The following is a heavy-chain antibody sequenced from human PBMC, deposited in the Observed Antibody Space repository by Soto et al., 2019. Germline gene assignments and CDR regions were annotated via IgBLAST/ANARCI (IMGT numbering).Heavy chain of an antibody. V-gene: IGHV4-34*01. J-gene: IGHJ4*02. CDR3: ARGRNTIITYFDY. CDR1: GGSFSGYY. CDR2: INHSGST. Sequence: SETLSLTCAVYGGSFSGYYWSWIRQPPGKGLEWIGEINHSGSTNYNPSLKSRVTISVDTSKNQFSLKLSSVTAADTAVYYCARGRNTIITYFDYWGQGTLVTVS. D-gene: IGHD3-10*01.